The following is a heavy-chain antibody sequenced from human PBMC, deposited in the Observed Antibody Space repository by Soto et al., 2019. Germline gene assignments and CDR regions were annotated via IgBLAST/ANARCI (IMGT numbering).Heavy chain of an antibody. V-gene: IGHV3-23*01. Sequence: GGSLRLSCAASGFTFSSYAMSWVRQAPGKGLEWVSAISGSGGSTYYADSVKGRFTISRDNSKNTLYLQMNSLRAEDTAVYYCATVPAAINFYYWGQGTLVTVSS. CDR1: GFTFSSYA. J-gene: IGHJ4*02. CDR2: ISGSGGST. D-gene: IGHD2-2*01. CDR3: ATVPAAINFYY.